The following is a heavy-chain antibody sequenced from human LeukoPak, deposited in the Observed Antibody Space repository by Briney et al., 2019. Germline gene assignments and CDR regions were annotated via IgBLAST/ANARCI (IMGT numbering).Heavy chain of an antibody. CDR3: ARGGVWFGELV. CDR2: IYYSGST. CDR1: GGPISSYY. V-gene: IGHV4-59*01. J-gene: IGHJ4*02. Sequence: PSETLSLTCTVSGGPISSYYWSWIRQPPGKGLEWIGYIYYSGSTNYNPSLKSRVTISVDTSKNQFSLKLSSVTAADTAVYYCARGGVWFGELVWGQGTLVTVSS. D-gene: IGHD3-10*01.